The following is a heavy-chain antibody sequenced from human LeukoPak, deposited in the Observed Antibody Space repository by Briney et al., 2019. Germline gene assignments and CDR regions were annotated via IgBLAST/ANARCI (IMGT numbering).Heavy chain of an antibody. D-gene: IGHD6-19*01. CDR3: AKDQFGMPIAVAGTGGDY. Sequence: PGGSLRLSCAASGFTFSSYGMHWVRQAPGKGLEWVAFIRYDGSNKYYADSVKGRFTISRDNSKNTLYLQMNSLRAEDTAVYYCAKDQFGMPIAVAGTGGDYWGQGTLVTVSS. CDR1: GFTFSSYG. CDR2: IRYDGSNK. J-gene: IGHJ4*02. V-gene: IGHV3-30*02.